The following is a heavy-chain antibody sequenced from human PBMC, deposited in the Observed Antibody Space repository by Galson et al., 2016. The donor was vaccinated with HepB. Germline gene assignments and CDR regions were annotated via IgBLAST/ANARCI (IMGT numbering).Heavy chain of an antibody. Sequence: VKVSCKASGYTFTDYFIYWVRQAPGQGLEWMGWINLNSGGTNYAQKFRGWVSMTRDTSINTAYMELSRLRSDDTAVYYCARGVVGTFDLWGRGTLFTVSS. CDR1: GYTFTDYF. D-gene: IGHD1-26*01. V-gene: IGHV1-2*04. CDR2: INLNSGGT. CDR3: ARGVVGTFDL. J-gene: IGHJ2*01.